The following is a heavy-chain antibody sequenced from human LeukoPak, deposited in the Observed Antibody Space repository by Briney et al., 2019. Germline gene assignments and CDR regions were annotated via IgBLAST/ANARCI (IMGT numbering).Heavy chain of an antibody. J-gene: IGHJ4*02. V-gene: IGHV3-33*01. D-gene: IGHD3-22*01. CDR1: GFIFSNYG. Sequence: GRSLRLSCAASGFIFSNYGMHWVRQAPGKGLEWVAVIWFDGSNQYHEDAVKGRFTISRDNSKNTLYLQMSSLRAEDTALYYCARDDFAGDSSGYIDYWGQGTLVTVSS. CDR3: ARDDFAGDSSGYIDY. CDR2: IWFDGSNQ.